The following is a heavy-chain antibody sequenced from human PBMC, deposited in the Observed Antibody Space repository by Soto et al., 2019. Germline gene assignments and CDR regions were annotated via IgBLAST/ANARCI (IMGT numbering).Heavy chain of an antibody. CDR2: VLYDGNSK. Sequence: QVQLVESGGGVVQLGGSLRLSCTASGFTFSTYGMHWFRQAPGKGLEWVAVVLYDGNSKYYADSVKGRFTISRDNSKNTLFLQMNSLRVEDTAVYYCARDRWAPRLPDFRGQGALVTVSS. CDR3: ARDRWAPRLPDF. V-gene: IGHV3-33*08. J-gene: IGHJ4*01. CDR1: GFTFSTYG.